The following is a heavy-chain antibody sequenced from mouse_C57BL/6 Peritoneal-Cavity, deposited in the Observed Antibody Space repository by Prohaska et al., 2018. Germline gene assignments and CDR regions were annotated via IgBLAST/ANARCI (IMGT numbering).Heavy chain of an antibody. CDR2: IRSKISNYET. CDR3: VRGGTTWFAY. Sequence: EVQLVESGGGLVQPKGSLKLSCAASGFTFNTYAMHWVRQAPGKGLEWVARIRSKISNYETDYADSVKDRFTISRDDSQSMLYLQMNNLKTEDTAMYYCVRGGTTWFAYWGQGTLVTVSA. CDR1: GFTFNTYA. D-gene: IGHD4-1*01. V-gene: IGHV10-3*01. J-gene: IGHJ3*01.